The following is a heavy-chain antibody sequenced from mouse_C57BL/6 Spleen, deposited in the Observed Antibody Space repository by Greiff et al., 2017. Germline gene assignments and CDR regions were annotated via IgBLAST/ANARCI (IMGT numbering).Heavy chain of an antibody. V-gene: IGHV1-81*01. CDR1: GYTFTSYG. CDR3: ARPYYYGSSYEDY. CDR2: ISPRSGNT. Sequence: QVQLQQSGAELARPGASVKLSCKASGYTFTSYGISWVKQRTGQGLEWIGEISPRSGNTYYNEKFKGKATLTADKSSSTAYMELRSLTSEDSAVYFCARPYYYGSSYEDYWGQGTTLTVSS. D-gene: IGHD1-1*01. J-gene: IGHJ2*01.